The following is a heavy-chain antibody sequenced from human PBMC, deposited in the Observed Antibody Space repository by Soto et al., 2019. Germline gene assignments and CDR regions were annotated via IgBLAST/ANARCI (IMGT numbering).Heavy chain of an antibody. J-gene: IGHJ6*03. CDR3: AKGSFTVTTHYMDV. CDR2: IVVGSGNT. V-gene: IGHV1-58*02. CDR1: GFTFTSSA. D-gene: IGHD4-17*01. Sequence: GASVKVSCKASGFTFTSSAMQWVRQARGQRLEWIGWIVVGSGNTDYAQKFQERVTITGDMSTSTAYMELSSLRSEDTAVYYCAKGSFTVTTHYMDVWGKGTTVTVSS.